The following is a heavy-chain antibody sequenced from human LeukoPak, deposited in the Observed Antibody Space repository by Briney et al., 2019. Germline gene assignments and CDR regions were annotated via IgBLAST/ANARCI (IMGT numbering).Heavy chain of an antibody. D-gene: IGHD5-18*01. V-gene: IGHV3-30*02. J-gene: IGHJ4*02. CDR1: GFIFSNYG. CDR2: IRYNGTNK. Sequence: PGGSLRLSCEASGFIFSNYGMHWVRQAPGKGLEWVAFIRYNGTNKDYADSVKGRFTISRDNSKNTVSLQMNSLKSEDTALYYCVKDIRRGYNFGYDQFAYWGQGTLVTVSS. CDR3: VKDIRRGYNFGYDQFAY.